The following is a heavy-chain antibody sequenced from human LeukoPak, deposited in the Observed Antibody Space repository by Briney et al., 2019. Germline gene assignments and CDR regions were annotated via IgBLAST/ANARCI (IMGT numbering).Heavy chain of an antibody. D-gene: IGHD3-10*01. CDR2: IYHSGST. V-gene: IGHV4-38-2*02. Sequence: PSETLSLTCTVSGYSISNGYYWGWIRQPPGKGLEWIGSIYHSGSTYYNPSLKSRVTISVDTSKNQFSLKLSSVTAADTAVYYCARLKTYYGSGRRTRWFDPWGQGTLVTVSS. J-gene: IGHJ5*02. CDR3: ARLKTYYGSGRRTRWFDP. CDR1: GYSISNGYY.